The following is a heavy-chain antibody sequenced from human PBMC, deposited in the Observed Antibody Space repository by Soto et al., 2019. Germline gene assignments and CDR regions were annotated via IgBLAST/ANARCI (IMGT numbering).Heavy chain of an antibody. J-gene: IGHJ3*02. D-gene: IGHD3-16*01. Sequence: EVQLLESGGGLAQPGGSLRLSCAASGFTFSSYSMNWVRQAPGKGLEWVSIISGSGGVTSYADSVKGRFTISRDNSKNGLFLQMKSLRDEDTAVYYCAKVDHWGVSRCDDGIDIWGHGTLVTVS. V-gene: IGHV3-23*01. CDR2: ISGSGGVT. CDR1: GFTFSSYS. CDR3: AKVDHWGVSRCDDGIDI.